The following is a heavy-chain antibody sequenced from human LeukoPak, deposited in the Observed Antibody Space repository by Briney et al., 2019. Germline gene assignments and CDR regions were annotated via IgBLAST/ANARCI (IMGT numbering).Heavy chain of an antibody. J-gene: IGHJ3*02. D-gene: IGHD1-26*01. Sequence: AASVKVSCKASGYIFTSYGISWVRQAPGQGLEWMGWISAYNGNTNYAQKLQGRVTMTTDTSTSTAYMELRSLRSDDTAVYYCARGLGATNSYAFDIWGQGTMVTVSS. CDR3: ARGLGATNSYAFDI. V-gene: IGHV1-18*01. CDR2: ISAYNGNT. CDR1: GYIFTSYG.